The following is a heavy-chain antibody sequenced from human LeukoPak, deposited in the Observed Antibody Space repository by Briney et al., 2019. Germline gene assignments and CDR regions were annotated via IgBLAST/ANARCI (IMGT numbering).Heavy chain of an antibody. J-gene: IGHJ4*02. CDR2: VSYTGST. V-gene: IGHV4-59*02. Sequence: KPSETLSLTCTVSGGSVSAFYWSWIRQPPGKGLQWIGYVSYTGSTNHTGSPNYNPSLKSRVNISVDTSNNQFSLKLSSLTAADTAVYFCARKRVATIYGKFDYWGQGTLVTVSS. CDR3: ARKRVATIYGKFDY. D-gene: IGHD5-12*01. CDR1: GGSVSAFY.